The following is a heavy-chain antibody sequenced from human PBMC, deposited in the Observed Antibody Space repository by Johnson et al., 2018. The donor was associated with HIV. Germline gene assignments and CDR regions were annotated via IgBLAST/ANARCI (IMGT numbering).Heavy chain of an antibody. V-gene: IGHV3-30-3*01. CDR2: ISYDGSNK. CDR1: GFTFSSYA. J-gene: IGHJ3*02. D-gene: IGHD6-19*01. CDR3: ARTTYSSPGAFDI. Sequence: QVQLVEFGGGVVQPGRSLSLSCAASGFTFSSYAMYWVRQAPGKGLEWVAFISYDGSNKYYADSVKGRFTISRDNSKNTLYLQMNSLRAEDTAVYYCARTTYSSPGAFDIWGQGTMVTVSS.